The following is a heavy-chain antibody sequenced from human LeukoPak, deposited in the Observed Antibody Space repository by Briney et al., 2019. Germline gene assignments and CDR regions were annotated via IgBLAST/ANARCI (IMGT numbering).Heavy chain of an antibody. CDR1: SGSINSYY. CDR2: IYYSGTT. CDR3: ARHAPGYFDY. Sequence: PSETLSLTCTVSSGSINSYYWSWIRQPPGKGLEWIGYIYYSGTTSYNPSLKSRVTISVDTSKNQFSMRLSSVTAAGTAVYYCARHAPGYFDYWGQGTLVTVSS. J-gene: IGHJ4*02. V-gene: IGHV4-59*08.